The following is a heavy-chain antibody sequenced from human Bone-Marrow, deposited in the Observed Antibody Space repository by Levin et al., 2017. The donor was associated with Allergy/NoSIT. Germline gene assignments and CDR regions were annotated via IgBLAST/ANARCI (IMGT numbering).Heavy chain of an antibody. V-gene: IGHV3-30*18. D-gene: IGHD4-17*01. CDR3: VNDRTAFGDYYFDS. J-gene: IGHJ4*02. CDR2: ISNDGGNE. Sequence: PGGSLRLSCAASGFTFRNYGMHWVRQAPGKGLEWLAVISNDGGNEHYADSVKGRFIISRDNSKNTLFLQMNSLTPADSTLYYCVNDRTAFGDYYFDSWGQGTLVTVSS. CDR1: GFTFRNYG.